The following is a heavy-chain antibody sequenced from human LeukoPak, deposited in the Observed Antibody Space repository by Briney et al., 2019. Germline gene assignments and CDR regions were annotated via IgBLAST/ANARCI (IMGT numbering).Heavy chain of an antibody. J-gene: IGHJ2*01. D-gene: IGHD2-2*01. CDR3: ARSRAAAGWYFDL. CDR1: GGSISGYH. CDR2: IYYSGSS. V-gene: IGHV4-59*01. Sequence: SETLSLTCTVSGGSISGYHWSWIRQPPGKGLEWLGYIYYSGSSNYNPSLKSRVTISADTSKNQFSLKLSSVTAADTAVYYCARSRAAAGWYFDLWGCGTLVTVSS.